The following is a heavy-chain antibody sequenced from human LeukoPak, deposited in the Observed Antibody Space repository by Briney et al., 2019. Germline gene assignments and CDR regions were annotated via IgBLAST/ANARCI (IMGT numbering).Heavy chain of an antibody. Sequence: SVKVSCKASGYTFTSYGISWVRQAPGQGLEWMGGIIPIFGTANYAQKFQGRVTITADESTSTAYMELSSLRPEDTAVYYCAREGRYCSSTSCYLDYWGQGTLVTVSS. D-gene: IGHD2-2*01. J-gene: IGHJ4*02. CDR1: GYTFTSYG. V-gene: IGHV1-69*13. CDR2: IIPIFGTA. CDR3: AREGRYCSSTSCYLDY.